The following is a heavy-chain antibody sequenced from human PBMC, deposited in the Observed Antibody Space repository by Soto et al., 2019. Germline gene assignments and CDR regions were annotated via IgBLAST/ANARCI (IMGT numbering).Heavy chain of an antibody. V-gene: IGHV4-30-4*01. CDR3: ARGRYCLTGRCFPNWFDS. J-gene: IGHJ5*01. Sequence: SETLSLTCSVSGDSISTVDYFWAWIRQPPGQALEYIGYIYKSTTTYYNPSFESRVAISLDTSKSQFSLNVTSVTAADTAVYFCARGRYCLTGRCFPNWFDSWGQGTLVTVSS. D-gene: IGHD2-15*01. CDR1: GDSISTVDYF. CDR2: IYKSTTT.